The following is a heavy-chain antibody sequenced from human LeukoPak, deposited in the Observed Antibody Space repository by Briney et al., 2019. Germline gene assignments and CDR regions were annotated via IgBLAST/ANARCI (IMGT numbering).Heavy chain of an antibody. V-gene: IGHV4-28*03. CDR1: GYSISSSNW. CDR2: IYYSGST. Sequence: SETLSLTCAVSGYSISSSNWWGWIRQPPGKGLEWIGYIYYSGSTNYNPSLKSRVTISVDTSKNQFSLKLSSVTAADTAVYYCARETSQKGAHYMDVWGKGTTVTISS. CDR3: ARETSQKGAHYMDV. D-gene: IGHD3-16*01. J-gene: IGHJ6*03.